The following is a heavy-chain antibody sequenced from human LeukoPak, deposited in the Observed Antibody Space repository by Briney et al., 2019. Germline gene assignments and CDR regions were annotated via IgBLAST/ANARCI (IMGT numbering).Heavy chain of an antibody. CDR2: ISYDGSNK. V-gene: IGHV3-30*18. D-gene: IGHD3-3*01. J-gene: IGHJ4*02. CDR1: GFTFSSYG. Sequence: PGRSLRLSCAASGFTFSSYGMHWVRQAPGKGLEWVAVISYDGSNKYYADSVKGRITISRDNSKNTLYLQMNSLRAEDTAVYYCAKDHDFWSGYGLYYFDYWGQGTLVTVSS. CDR3: AKDHDFWSGYGLYYFDY.